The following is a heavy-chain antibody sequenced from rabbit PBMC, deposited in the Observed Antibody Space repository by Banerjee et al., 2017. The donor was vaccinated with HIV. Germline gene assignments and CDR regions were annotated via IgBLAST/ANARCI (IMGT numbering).Heavy chain of an antibody. D-gene: IGHD4-1*01. Sequence: QEQLEESGGDLVKPEGALTLTCTASGFSFVSNGICWVRQAPGKGLEWIGYIDTGSSDSTYYANWAKGRFTISKTSSTTVTLQLNSLTAADTATYFCVRASSAWGAGNLWGQGTLVTVS. J-gene: IGHJ4*01. CDR2: IDTGSSDST. CDR3: VRASSAWGAGNL. CDR1: GFSFVSNG. V-gene: IGHV1S45*01.